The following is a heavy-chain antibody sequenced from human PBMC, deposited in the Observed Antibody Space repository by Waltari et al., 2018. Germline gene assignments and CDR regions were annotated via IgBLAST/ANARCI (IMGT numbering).Heavy chain of an antibody. CDR2: MTPNTGGT. CDR3: ATYLRSSGSYSLIY. Sequence: QAQLVQSGAEVKQPGASVKVSCKASGYVFTDYYMHWVRQAPGQGLAWLGWMTPNTGGTNSAQKVQGRVTLTRDTTINTAYMELSILRSDDTAVYYCATYLRSSGSYSLIYWGQGTLVTVSS. J-gene: IGHJ4*02. V-gene: IGHV1-2*02. CDR1: GYVFTDYY. D-gene: IGHD1-26*01.